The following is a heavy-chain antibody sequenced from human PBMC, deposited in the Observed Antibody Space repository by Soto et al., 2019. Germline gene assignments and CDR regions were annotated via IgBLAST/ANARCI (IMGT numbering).Heavy chain of an antibody. CDR1: GFSLTTSGVG. D-gene: IGHD3-10*01. J-gene: IGHJ4*02. V-gene: IGHV2-5*02. Sequence: QITLKESGPTLVKPTQTLTLTCSFSGFSLTTSGVGVGWIRQPPGKALEWLGLIYWDDDKRYSPSLTNRLTITRDTSKILGVRTMTNMDPVDTAPYYCAHRLAYGSRSDYFDHWGQGALVTVSS. CDR3: AHRLAYGSRSDYFDH. CDR2: IYWDDDK.